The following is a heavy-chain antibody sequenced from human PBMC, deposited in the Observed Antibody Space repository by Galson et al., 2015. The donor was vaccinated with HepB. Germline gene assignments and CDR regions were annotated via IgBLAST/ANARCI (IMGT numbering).Heavy chain of an antibody. CDR1: GGSFSGYY. CDR2: INHSGST. CDR3: ARAYYYYGMDV. Sequence: ETLSLTCAVYGGSFSGYYWSWIRQPPGQGLEWIGEINHSGSTNYNPSLKSRVTISVDTSKNQFSLKLSSVTAADTAVYYCARAYYYYGMDVWGQGTTVTVSS. J-gene: IGHJ6*02. V-gene: IGHV4-34*01.